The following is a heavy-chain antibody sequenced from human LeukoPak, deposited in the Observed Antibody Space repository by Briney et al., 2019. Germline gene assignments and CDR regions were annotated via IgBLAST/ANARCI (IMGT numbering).Heavy chain of an antibody. Sequence: GGSLRLSCAASGFIFSSYWMHWVRQAPGKGLVWVSRINSDGSSTSYADSVKGRFTISRDNAKNTLSLQMKSLRAGDTAVYYCAKGGSYYYDNSAYFAYWGQGTLVTVSS. J-gene: IGHJ4*02. D-gene: IGHD3-22*01. CDR1: GFIFSSYW. V-gene: IGHV3-74*01. CDR2: INSDGSST. CDR3: AKGGSYYYDNSAYFAY.